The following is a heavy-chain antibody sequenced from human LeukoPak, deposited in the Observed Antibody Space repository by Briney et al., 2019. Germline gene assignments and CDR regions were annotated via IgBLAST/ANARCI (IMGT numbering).Heavy chain of an antibody. Sequence: ASVKVSCKASGYTFTSYGISWVRQAPGQGLEWMGWISAYNGNTNYAQKLQGRVTMTTDTSTSTAYMELRSLRSDDTAVYYCARDQKVRGEPYFDYWGQGTLVTVSS. CDR3: ARDQKVRGEPYFDY. J-gene: IGHJ4*02. CDR2: ISAYNGNT. V-gene: IGHV1-18*01. D-gene: IGHD3-10*01. CDR1: GYTFTSYG.